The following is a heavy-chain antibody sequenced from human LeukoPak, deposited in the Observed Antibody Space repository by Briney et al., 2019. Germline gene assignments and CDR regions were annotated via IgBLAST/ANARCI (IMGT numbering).Heavy chain of an antibody. Sequence: ASVKVSCKASGYTFTGYFIHWVRQAPGQGLEWMGWINPNSGGTNYAQKFQGRVTMTRDTSITTAYMELRRLSVDDQAVDYCARDKRYDSSGYPFDYWGQGTLVTVSS. J-gene: IGHJ4*02. CDR2: INPNSGGT. D-gene: IGHD3-22*01. V-gene: IGHV1-2*02. CDR1: GYTFTGYF. CDR3: ARDKRYDSSGYPFDY.